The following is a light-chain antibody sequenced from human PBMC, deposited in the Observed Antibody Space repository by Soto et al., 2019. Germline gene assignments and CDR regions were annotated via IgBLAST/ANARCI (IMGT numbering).Light chain of an antibody. CDR2: GAS. V-gene: IGKV3-20*01. CDR3: QQYASSLGLT. CDR1: QSVSSSY. J-gene: IGKJ4*01. Sequence: EIVLTQSPGTLSLSPGGRATLSCRASQSVSSSYLAWYQQKPGQAPRLLIYGASSRATGIPDRFSGSGSGTDFTLTISRLEPEDFAVYYCQQYASSLGLTFGGGTKVEIK.